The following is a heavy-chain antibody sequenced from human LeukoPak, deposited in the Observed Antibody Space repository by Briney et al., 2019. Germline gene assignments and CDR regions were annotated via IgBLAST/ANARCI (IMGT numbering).Heavy chain of an antibody. CDR2: TRSKDLGAPT. J-gene: IGHJ3*02. D-gene: IGHD3-10*01. CDR1: GFIFGDYT. V-gene: IGHV3-49*04. Sequence: GGSLRLSCTSSGFIFGDYTMNWVRQAPGKGLEWVSFTRSKDLGAPTAYAASVKGRFTIFRDDSKSIVYLQMNSLKTEDTGVYYCTRTPRSAGDYYDTWGQGTMVTVSS. CDR3: TRTPRSAGDYYDT.